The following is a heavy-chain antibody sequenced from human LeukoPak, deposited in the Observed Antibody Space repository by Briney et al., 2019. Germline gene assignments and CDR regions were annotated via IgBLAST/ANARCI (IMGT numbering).Heavy chain of an antibody. Sequence: SETLSLTCTVSGGSISSYYWSWIRQPPGKGLEYIGYIYYSGSTYYNPSLKSRVTISVDTSKNQFSLKLSSVTAADTAVYYCARRVVVVAATYYYYYMDVWGKGTTVTISS. D-gene: IGHD2-15*01. V-gene: IGHV4-59*08. CDR1: GGSISSYY. CDR3: ARRVVVVAATYYYYYMDV. CDR2: IYYSGST. J-gene: IGHJ6*03.